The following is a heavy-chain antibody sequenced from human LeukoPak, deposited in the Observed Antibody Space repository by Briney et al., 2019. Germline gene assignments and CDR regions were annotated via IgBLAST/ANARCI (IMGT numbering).Heavy chain of an antibody. CDR3: AKDAVGDTAMVINY. D-gene: IGHD5-18*01. J-gene: IGHJ4*02. CDR1: GFTFDDYA. Sequence: GGSLRLSCVASGFTFDDYAMHWVRQAPGKGLEWVSGISWNSGSIGYADSVKGRFTISRDNAKNSLYLQMNSLRAEDTALYYCAKDAVGDTAMVINYWGQGTLVTVSS. V-gene: IGHV3-9*01. CDR2: ISWNSGSI.